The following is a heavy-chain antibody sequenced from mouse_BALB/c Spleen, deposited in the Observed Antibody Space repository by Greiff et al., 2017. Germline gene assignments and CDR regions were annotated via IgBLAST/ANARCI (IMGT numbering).Heavy chain of an antibody. D-gene: IGHD2-3*01. CDR1: GYSITSGYY. CDR2: ISYDGSN. Sequence: VQLKESGPGLVKPSQSLSLTCSVTGYSITSGYYWNWIRQFPGNKLEWMGYISYDGSNNYNPSLKNRISITRDTSKNQFFLKLNSVTTEDTATYYCARDDGYSLYAMDYWGQGTSVTVSS. J-gene: IGHJ4*01. CDR3: ARDDGYSLYAMDY. V-gene: IGHV3-6*02.